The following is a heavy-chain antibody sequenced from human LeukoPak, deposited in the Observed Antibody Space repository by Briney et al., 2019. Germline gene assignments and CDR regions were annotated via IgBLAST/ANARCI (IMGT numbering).Heavy chain of an antibody. D-gene: IGHD6-6*01. Sequence: ETLSLTCSVSGASISDFYWSWIRQPAGKGLEWVSTVTGSGDATYYADSVKGRFTISRDNSQNMLYLQMNSLRAEDTARYYCAKDLAIAARPVFDYWGRGTLVTVSS. J-gene: IGHJ4*02. V-gene: IGHV3-23*01. CDR3: AKDLAIAARPVFDY. CDR1: GASISDFY. CDR2: VTGSGDAT.